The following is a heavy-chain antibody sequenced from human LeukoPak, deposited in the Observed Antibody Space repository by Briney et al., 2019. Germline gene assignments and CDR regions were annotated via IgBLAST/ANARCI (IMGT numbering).Heavy chain of an antibody. CDR1: GGSISSYY. J-gene: IGHJ4*02. CDR3: ARGHGITIFGVVIIVGYFDY. V-gene: IGHV4-4*07. D-gene: IGHD3-3*01. CDR2: IYTSGST. Sequence: SETLSLTCTVSGGSISSYYWSWIRQPAGKGLEWIGRIYTSGSTNYNPSLKSRVTISVDTSKNQFSLKLSSVTAADTAVYYCARGHGITIFGVVIIVGYFDYWGQGTLVTVSS.